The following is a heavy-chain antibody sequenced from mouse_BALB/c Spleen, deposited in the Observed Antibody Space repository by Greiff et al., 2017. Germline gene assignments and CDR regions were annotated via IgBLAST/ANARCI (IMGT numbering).Heavy chain of an antibody. J-gene: IGHJ3*01. CDR3: TRSRDGYYPAWFAY. CDR2: IRLKSNNYAT. Sequence: DVKLVESGGGLVQPGGSMKLSCVASGFTFSNYWMNWVRQSPEKGLEWVAEIRLKSNNYATHYAESVKGRFTISRDDSKSSVYLQMNNLRAEDTGIYYCTRSRDGYYPAWFAYWGQGTLVTVSA. V-gene: IGHV6-6*02. CDR1: GFTFSNYW. D-gene: IGHD2-3*01.